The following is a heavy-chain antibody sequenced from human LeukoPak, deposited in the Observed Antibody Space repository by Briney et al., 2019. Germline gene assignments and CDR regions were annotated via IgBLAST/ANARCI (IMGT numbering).Heavy chain of an antibody. V-gene: IGHV3-23*01. J-gene: IGHJ4*02. CDR2: ISGAGVRT. CDR3: AKGNFVELAYFHH. D-gene: IGHD1-7*01. CDR1: EINFSGYS. Sequence: GGSLRLSCGASEINFSGYSMSWVRQAPGKGLEWVAAISGAGVRTYYADSVRGRFTISRDISNNTLYLRMNNLRTEDTAMYYCAKGNFVELAYFHHWGQGTLVTVSS.